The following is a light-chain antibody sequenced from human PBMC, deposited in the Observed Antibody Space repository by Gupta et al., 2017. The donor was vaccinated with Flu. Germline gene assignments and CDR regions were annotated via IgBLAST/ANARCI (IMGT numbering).Light chain of an antibody. V-gene: IGKV1-5*03. CDR1: HSVSSW. CDR3: HQYNSYSQT. Sequence: DIHMTQSPSTLSASVGDRVTITCRASHSVSSWLAWYQQKPGKAPKLLIFKASSLESGVPARFSGSGSGTEFTLTISSLQPDDFATYYCHQYNSYSQTFGQGTRVEIK. CDR2: KAS. J-gene: IGKJ1*01.